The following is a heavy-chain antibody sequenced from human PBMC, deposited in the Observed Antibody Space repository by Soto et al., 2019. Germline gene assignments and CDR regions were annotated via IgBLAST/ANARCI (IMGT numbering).Heavy chain of an antibody. D-gene: IGHD3-3*01. Sequence: GESLKISCKGSGYSFTIYWISWVRQMPWKGLKWMGGIDPSDSYTNYSPSFQGHVTISADKSISTAYLQWSSLKASDTAMYYCARHSLPPYYDFWSGYHNWFDPWGQGTLVTVSS. V-gene: IGHV5-10-1*01. J-gene: IGHJ5*02. CDR2: IDPSDSYT. CDR3: ARHSLPPYYDFWSGYHNWFDP. CDR1: GYSFTIYW.